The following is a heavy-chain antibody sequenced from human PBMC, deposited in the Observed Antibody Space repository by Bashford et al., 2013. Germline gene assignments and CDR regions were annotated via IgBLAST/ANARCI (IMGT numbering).Heavy chain of an antibody. CDR2: INPRSGGT. J-gene: IGHJ4*02. CDR3: ARGGAGVVVALDY. D-gene: IGHD2-15*01. V-gene: IGHV1-2*02. CDR1: GYTFTDHY. Sequence: ASVKVSCKASGYTFTDHYMHWVRQAPGQGLEWMGWINPRSGGTLFAQNFQGRVTMTRDTSFSTAYMELSSLRSDDTAVYYCARGGAGVVVALDYWGQGSLVTRLL.